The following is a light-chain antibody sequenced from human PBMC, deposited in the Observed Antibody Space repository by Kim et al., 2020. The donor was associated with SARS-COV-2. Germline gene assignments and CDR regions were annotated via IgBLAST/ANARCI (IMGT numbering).Light chain of an antibody. CDR1: QDIRND. J-gene: IGKJ5*01. CDR2: GAS. CDR3: LQHSTYPIT. Sequence: ASVGDRLPIPCRASQDIRNDLGWYQQNPGRAPKRLIYGASSLQSGVPSRFSGSGSGTEFTLTISSVQPEDFATYFCLQHSTYPITFGQGTRLEIK. V-gene: IGKV1-17*01.